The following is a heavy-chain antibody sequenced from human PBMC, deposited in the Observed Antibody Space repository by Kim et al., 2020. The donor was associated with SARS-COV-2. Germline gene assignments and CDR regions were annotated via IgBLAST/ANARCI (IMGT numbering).Heavy chain of an antibody. CDR1: GGSFSGYY. CDR3: ARGKRGTTVTKYYYYGMDV. CDR2: INHSGST. D-gene: IGHD4-17*01. Sequence: SETLSLTCAVYGGSFSGYYWSWIRQPPGKGLEWIGEINHSGSTNYNPSLKSRVTISVDTSKNQFSLKLSSVTAADTAVYYCARGKRGTTVTKYYYYGMDVWGQGTTVTVSS. J-gene: IGHJ6*02. V-gene: IGHV4-34*01.